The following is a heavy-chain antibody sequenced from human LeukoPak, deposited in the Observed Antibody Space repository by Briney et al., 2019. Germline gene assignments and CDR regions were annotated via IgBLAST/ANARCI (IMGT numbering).Heavy chain of an antibody. D-gene: IGHD4-17*01. CDR1: GFTFTSSA. Sequence: RGASVKVSCKASGFTFTSSAVQWVRQARGQRLEWIGWIAVGSGNTNYAQKFQERVTITRDMSTSTAYMELSSLRSEDTAVYYCAALSVNHGDYDPFDYWGQGTLVTVSS. J-gene: IGHJ4*02. CDR3: AALSVNHGDYDPFDY. V-gene: IGHV1-58*01. CDR2: IAVGSGNT.